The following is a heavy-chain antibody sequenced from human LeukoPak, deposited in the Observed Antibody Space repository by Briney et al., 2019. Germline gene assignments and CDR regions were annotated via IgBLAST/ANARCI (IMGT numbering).Heavy chain of an antibody. CDR1: GGSISSSSYY. V-gene: IGHV4-39*07. Sequence: SETLSLTCTVSGGSISSSSYYWGWIRQPPGKGLEWIGSVYYSGSTYYNPSLKSRVTISVDASKNQFSLKLSSVTAADTAVYYCARRIAARRLGDPKYYFDYWGQGTLVTVSS. CDR3: ARRIAARRLGDPKYYFDY. CDR2: VYYSGST. J-gene: IGHJ4*02. D-gene: IGHD6-6*01.